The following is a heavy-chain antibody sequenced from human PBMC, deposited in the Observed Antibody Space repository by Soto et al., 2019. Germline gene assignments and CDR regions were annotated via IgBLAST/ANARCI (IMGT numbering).Heavy chain of an antibody. J-gene: IGHJ6*02. D-gene: IGHD5-12*01. CDR3: ASSGYVAYYYYYGMDV. Sequence: QVQLVQSGAEVKKPGASVKVSCKASGYTFTGYYMHWVRQAPGQGLEWMVWMNPYSVAANYAQKCQGRVTMTRDTSISTAYMNLSRLRSDDTAVYYCASSGYVAYYYYYGMDVWGQGTTVTVS. CDR1: GYTFTGYY. V-gene: IGHV1-2*02. CDR2: MNPYSVAA.